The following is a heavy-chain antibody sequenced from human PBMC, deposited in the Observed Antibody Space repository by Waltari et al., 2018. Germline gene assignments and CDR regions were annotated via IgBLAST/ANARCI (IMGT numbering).Heavy chain of an antibody. CDR3: ARHWKRNGYRFDP. J-gene: IGHJ5*02. CDR2: IYYSGSI. CDR1: VGSISRSRYY. Sequence: QLQLQESGPGLVKPSETLSLTCSVSVGSISRSRYYWGWIRQSPGKGLEWIGSIYYSGSIYYNPTLQSRVTISGDTSKNQFSLNLSSVTAADTAVYYCARHWKRNGYRFDPWGQGTRVNVSS. V-gene: IGHV4-39*01. D-gene: IGHD5-12*01.